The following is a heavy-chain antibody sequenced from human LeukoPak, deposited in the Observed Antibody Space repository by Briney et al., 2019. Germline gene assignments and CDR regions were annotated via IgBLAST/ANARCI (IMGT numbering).Heavy chain of an antibody. CDR1: GFPLSSYA. CDR2: ISFSGSYI. D-gene: IGHD5-18*01. J-gene: IGHJ4*02. Sequence: PGGSLRLSCAAFGFPLSSYAMSWVRQAPGKGLEWVSSISFSGSYIYYADSVKGRFTISRDNSKNTLYLQMNSLRGEDTAVYYCAKDSRYGYRWDYDYWGQGTLVTVSS. CDR3: AKDSRYGYRWDYDY. V-gene: IGHV3-23*01.